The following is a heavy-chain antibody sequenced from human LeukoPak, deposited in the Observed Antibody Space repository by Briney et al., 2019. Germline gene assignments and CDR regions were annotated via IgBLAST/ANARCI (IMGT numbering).Heavy chain of an antibody. J-gene: IGHJ4*02. CDR2: ISAYNGNT. Sequence: ASVKVSCKASGYTFTSYGISWVRQAPGQGLEWMGWISAYNGNTNYAQKLQGRVTMTTDTSTSTAYMELRSLRSDDTAVYYCARDSGGWNIVVVPAAQYFDYWGQGTLVTVSS. V-gene: IGHV1-18*01. D-gene: IGHD2-2*01. CDR1: GYTFTSYG. CDR3: ARDSGGWNIVVVPAAQYFDY.